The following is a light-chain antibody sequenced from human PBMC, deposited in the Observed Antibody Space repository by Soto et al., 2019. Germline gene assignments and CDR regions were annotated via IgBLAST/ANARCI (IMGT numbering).Light chain of an antibody. CDR1: SSDVGGYNY. V-gene: IGLV2-8*01. J-gene: IGLJ1*01. Sequence: QSALTQPPSASGSPGQSVTISCTGTSSDVGGYNYVSWYQQHPGKAPKLMIYEVSKRPSGVPDRFPGSKSGNTASLTVSGLQAEDEADYYCSSYAGSNNYVFGTG. CDR3: SSYAGSNNYV. CDR2: EVS.